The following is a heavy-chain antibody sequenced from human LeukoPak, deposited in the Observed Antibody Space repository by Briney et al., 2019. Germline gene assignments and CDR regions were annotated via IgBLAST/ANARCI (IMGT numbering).Heavy chain of an antibody. J-gene: IGHJ5*02. CDR3: AKDRGDYTNWFDP. Sequence: PGGSLRLSCAASGFTFTSYGMHWVRQAPGKGLEWVAFIRYDGSNKYYADSVKGRFIISRDNSKNMLYLQIKSLRAEDTAVYFCAKDRGDYTNWFDPWGQGKLVTVSS. V-gene: IGHV3-30*02. CDR2: IRYDGSNK. CDR1: GFTFTSYG. D-gene: IGHD4-17*01.